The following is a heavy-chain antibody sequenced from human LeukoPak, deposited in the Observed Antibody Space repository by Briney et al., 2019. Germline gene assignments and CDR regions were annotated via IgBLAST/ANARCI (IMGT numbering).Heavy chain of an antibody. CDR2: IRGSSNYI. CDR3: ARLDSSAWFSDY. J-gene: IGHJ4*02. V-gene: IGHV3-21*01. D-gene: IGHD6-19*01. Sequence: GGSLRLSCAASGFTFSTYNMIWVRPAPGKGLEWVSSIRGSSNYIHYADSVKGRFSISRDNAKSSLYLQMNSLRADDTAVYYCARLDSSAWFSDYWGQGTLVTVSS. CDR1: GFTFSTYN.